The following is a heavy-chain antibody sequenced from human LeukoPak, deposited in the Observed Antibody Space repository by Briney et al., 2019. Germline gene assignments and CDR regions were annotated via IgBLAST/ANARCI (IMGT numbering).Heavy chain of an antibody. V-gene: IGHV3-30*04. CDR1: GFTFSSYA. Sequence: GGSLRLSCAASGFTFSSYAMHWVRQAPGKGLEWVAVISYDGSNKYYADSVKGRFTISRDNSKNTLYLQMNSLRAEDTAVYYCAKDRARYFDWLTFDYWGQGTLVTVSS. CDR2: ISYDGSNK. D-gene: IGHD3-9*01. CDR3: AKDRARYFDWLTFDY. J-gene: IGHJ4*02.